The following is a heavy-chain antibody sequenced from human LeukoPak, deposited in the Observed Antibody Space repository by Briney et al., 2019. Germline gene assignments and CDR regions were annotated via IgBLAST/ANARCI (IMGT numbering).Heavy chain of an antibody. J-gene: IGHJ6*03. D-gene: IGHD6-19*01. CDR2: IYTSGST. CDR3: ASRSRVAVAGHYYYYMDV. CDR1: GGSISSYY. V-gene: IGHV4-4*07. Sequence: PSETLSLTCTVSGGSISSYYWSWIRQPAGKGLEWIGRIYTSGSTNYNPSLKSRVTMSVDTSKNQFSLKLSSVTAADTAVYYCASRSRVAVAGHYYYYMDVWGKGTTVTISS.